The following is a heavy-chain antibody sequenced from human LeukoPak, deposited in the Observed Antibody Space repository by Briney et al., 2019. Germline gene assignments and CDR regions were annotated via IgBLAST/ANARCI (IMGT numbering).Heavy chain of an antibody. CDR3: ARERIGSSGWFDP. CDR2: TYYRSRWYN. D-gene: IGHD2-15*01. Sequence: SQTLSLTCAISGESVSSNSAAWNWIRQSPSRGLEWLGRTYYRSRWYNGYDISVKSRITINADTSKNQFSLQLYSVTPEDTAVYYCARERIGSSGWFDPWGQGTLVTVSS. J-gene: IGHJ5*02. CDR1: GESVSSNSAA. V-gene: IGHV6-1*01.